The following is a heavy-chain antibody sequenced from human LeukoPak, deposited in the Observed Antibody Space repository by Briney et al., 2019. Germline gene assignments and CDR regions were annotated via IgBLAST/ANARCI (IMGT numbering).Heavy chain of an antibody. J-gene: IGHJ5*02. V-gene: IGHV1-8*01. D-gene: IGHD5-24*01. Sequence: GASVKVSCKASGYTFTNYDINWVRQPTGQELEWMGCMNPNSGNTVYAQKFQGRVTMTRNNSISTAYLELSSLRSEDTAVYYCARGGMATIRNWFDPWGQGTLVTVSS. CDR3: ARGGMATIRNWFDP. CDR1: GYTFTNYD. CDR2: MNPNSGNT.